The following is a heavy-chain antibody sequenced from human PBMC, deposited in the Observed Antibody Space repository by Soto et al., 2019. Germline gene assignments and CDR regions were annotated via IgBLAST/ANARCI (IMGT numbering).Heavy chain of an antibody. V-gene: IGHV4-30-2*01. D-gene: IGHD5-12*01. Sequence: QMQLQESGSGLVKPSQTLSLTCAVSGCSISSGGYSWSWIRQPPGKGLEWIGYIYHSGRTYYNPSLKSRVTISVDRSKNQFSLKLSSVTAADTAVYYCAAGGGLPRYYWGQGTLVTVSS. J-gene: IGHJ4*02. CDR3: AAGGGLPRYY. CDR2: IYHSGRT. CDR1: GCSISSGGYS.